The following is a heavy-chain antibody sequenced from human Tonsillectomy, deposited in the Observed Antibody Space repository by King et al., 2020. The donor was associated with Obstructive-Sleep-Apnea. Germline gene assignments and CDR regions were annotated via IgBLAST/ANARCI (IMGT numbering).Heavy chain of an antibody. CDR2: IYYSGST. J-gene: IGHJ3*02. CDR3: ARDGYYYDSSGYPDDAFVI. D-gene: IGHD3-22*01. CDR1: GGSISSSSYY. V-gene: IGHV4-39*07. Sequence: QLQESGPGLVKPSETLSLTCTVSGGSISSSSYYWGWIRQPPGKGLEWIGSIYYSGSTYYNPSLKSRVTISVDTSKNQFSLKLSSVTAADTAVYYCARDGYYYDSSGYPDDAFVIWGQGTMVTVSS.